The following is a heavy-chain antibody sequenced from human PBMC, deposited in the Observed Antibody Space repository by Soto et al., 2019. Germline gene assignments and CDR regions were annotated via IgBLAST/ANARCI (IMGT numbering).Heavy chain of an antibody. Sequence: QVQLQESGPGLVKPSQTLSLTCTVSGSSISSGDHYWSWIRQPPGKGLEWIGYIYHTGSTYFNPSLKSRISMSVDTSKTQIYLNVTSVTAADAAVYFCARAVIPAAPYAYWGQVTLVTVS. CDR1: GSSISSGDHY. CDR3: ARAVIPAAPYAY. D-gene: IGHD2-2*01. CDR2: IYHTGST. J-gene: IGHJ4*02. V-gene: IGHV4-30-4*01.